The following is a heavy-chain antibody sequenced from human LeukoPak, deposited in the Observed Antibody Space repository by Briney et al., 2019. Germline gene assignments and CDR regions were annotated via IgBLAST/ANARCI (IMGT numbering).Heavy chain of an antibody. J-gene: IGHJ4*02. CDR3: AKDYRFYYGSGSHLDY. D-gene: IGHD3-10*01. CDR1: GFTVSSNY. V-gene: IGHV3-23*01. Sequence: GGSLRLSCAASGFTVSSNYMSWVRQAPGKGLEWVSAISGSGGSTYYADSVKGRFTISRDNSKNTLYLQMNSLRAEDTAVYYCAKDYRFYYGSGSHLDYWGQGTLVTVSS. CDR2: ISGSGGST.